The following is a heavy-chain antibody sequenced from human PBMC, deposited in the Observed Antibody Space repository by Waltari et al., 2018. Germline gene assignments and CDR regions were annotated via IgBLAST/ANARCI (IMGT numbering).Heavy chain of an antibody. V-gene: IGHV3-21*02. J-gene: IGHJ6*02. CDR3: ARISSTSPRGGMDV. CDR2: ITHHRRYT. D-gene: IGHD2-2*01. CDR1: GFTFSSFF. Sequence: EVQLVESGGGLVKPGGSLRLSCAASGFTFSSFFRSWVRQAPGKGLGWVSAITHHRRYTQYADSVNGRFTISRDNDKNSLFLQMNSLRVEDTAVYFCARISSTSPRGGMDVWGQGTTVTVSS.